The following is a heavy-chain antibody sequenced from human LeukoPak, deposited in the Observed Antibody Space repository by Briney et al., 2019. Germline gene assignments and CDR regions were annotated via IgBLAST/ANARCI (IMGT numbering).Heavy chain of an antibody. D-gene: IGHD1-1*01. CDR2: ISGSGTTI. CDR1: GFTFRNYA. Sequence: GGSLRLSCAASGFTFRNYAMHWVRQAPGKGLEWVSYISGSGTTIYYTDSVKGRFSISRDNAKNSLFLQMNSLRDEDTAVYFCARDGLRTGNFDYWGQGALVTVSS. V-gene: IGHV3-48*02. J-gene: IGHJ4*02. CDR3: ARDGLRTGNFDY.